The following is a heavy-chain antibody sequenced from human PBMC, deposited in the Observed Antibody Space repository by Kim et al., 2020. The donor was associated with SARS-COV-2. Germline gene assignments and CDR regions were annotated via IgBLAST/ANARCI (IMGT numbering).Heavy chain of an antibody. Sequence: GGSLRLSCAASGFTFSSSAMHWVRQAPGKGLEWVAVISYDGNNKYYADSVKGRFTISRDNSKNTLYLQMNNLRAEDTAVYYFARDGRGSSSTSCSFCYWHFDLWGRGTLVTVSS. CDR1: GFTFSSSA. J-gene: IGHJ2*01. D-gene: IGHD2-2*01. CDR3: ARDGRGSSSTSCSFCYWHFDL. V-gene: IGHV3-30-3*01. CDR2: ISYDGNNK.